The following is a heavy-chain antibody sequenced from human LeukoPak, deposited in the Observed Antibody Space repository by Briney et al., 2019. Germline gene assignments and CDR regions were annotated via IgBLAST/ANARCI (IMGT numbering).Heavy chain of an antibody. Sequence: PGGSLRLSCAASGFTFSSYAMSWVRQAPGKGLEWVSAISGSGGSTYYADSVKGRFTISRDNSKNTLYLQMNSLRAEDTAVYYCAKSRFLEWLRPRNWFDPWGQGTLVTVSS. V-gene: IGHV3-23*01. CDR2: ISGSGGST. CDR1: GFTFSSYA. CDR3: AKSRFLEWLRPRNWFDP. J-gene: IGHJ5*02. D-gene: IGHD3-3*01.